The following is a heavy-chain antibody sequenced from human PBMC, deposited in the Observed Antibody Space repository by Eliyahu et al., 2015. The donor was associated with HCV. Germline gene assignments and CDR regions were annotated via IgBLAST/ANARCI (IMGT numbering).Heavy chain of an antibody. Sequence: QVQLVESGGGVVQPGRSLRLSCAASGFTFSNYGMHWVRQAPGKGLEWVAVIWYDGSNKIFCDSVKGRFTISRDNSKNTLYLQMNSLRAEDTAVYYCAREFSSGWCFDYWGQGTLVTVSS. CDR2: IWYDGSNK. V-gene: IGHV3-33*01. J-gene: IGHJ4*02. D-gene: IGHD6-19*01. CDR3: AREFSSGWCFDY. CDR1: GFTFSNYG.